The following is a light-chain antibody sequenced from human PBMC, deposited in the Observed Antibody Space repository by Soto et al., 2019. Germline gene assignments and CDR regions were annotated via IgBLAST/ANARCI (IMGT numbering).Light chain of an antibody. V-gene: IGKV3D-20*02. CDR3: QQRSNWIT. CDR1: QSVSNRY. Sequence: EIVLTQSPGTLSLSPGERATLSCRASQSVSNRYLAWYQQKPGQVPRSLIYDASSRATGIPARFSGSGSGTDFTLTISSVEPEDFAVYYCQQRSNWITFGQGTRLEI. CDR2: DAS. J-gene: IGKJ5*01.